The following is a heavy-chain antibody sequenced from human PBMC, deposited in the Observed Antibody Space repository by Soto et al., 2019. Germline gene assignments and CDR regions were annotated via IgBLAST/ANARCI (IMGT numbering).Heavy chain of an antibody. CDR3: ARAQKDYSSGWYGILSWFDP. J-gene: IGHJ5*02. CDR2: IIPIFGTA. CDR1: GGTFSSYA. D-gene: IGHD6-19*01. V-gene: IGHV1-69*13. Sequence: SVKVSCKASGGTFSSYAISWVRQAPGQGLEWMGGIIPIFGTANYAQKFQGRVTITADESTSTAYMELSSLRSADTAVYYCARAQKDYSSGWYGILSWFDPWGQGTLVTVSS.